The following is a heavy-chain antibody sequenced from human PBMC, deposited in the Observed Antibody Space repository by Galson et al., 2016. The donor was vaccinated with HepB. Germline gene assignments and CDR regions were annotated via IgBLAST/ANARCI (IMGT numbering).Heavy chain of an antibody. V-gene: IGHV3-30*18. CDR2: ISYDGTTE. J-gene: IGHJ4*02. CDR1: GFTFARHG. Sequence: SLRLSCAASGFTFARHGMHWVRQAPGKGLEWVALISYDGTTEHYADSVKGRFTISRDNSSNTVYLQLNSLRAEDTAVYYCAKPQVVASLGYYFDSWGQGSLVTVSA. D-gene: IGHD2-15*01. CDR3: AKPQVVASLGYYFDS.